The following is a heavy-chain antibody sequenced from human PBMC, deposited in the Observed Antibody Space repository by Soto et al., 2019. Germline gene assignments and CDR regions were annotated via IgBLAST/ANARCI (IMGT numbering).Heavy chain of an antibody. J-gene: IGHJ5*02. D-gene: IGHD2-15*01. CDR1: GFTFSDHY. CDR2: SRNKANSYTT. CDR3: VRGKLVAATFRGFDP. V-gene: IGHV3-72*01. Sequence: EVQLVESGGGLVQPGGSLRLSCAASGFTFSDHYMDWVRQAPGKGLEWVGRSRNKANSYTTEYAASVKGRFTISRDDSKNSLYLQMNSLKTEDTAVYYCVRGKLVAATFRGFDPWGQGTLVTVSS.